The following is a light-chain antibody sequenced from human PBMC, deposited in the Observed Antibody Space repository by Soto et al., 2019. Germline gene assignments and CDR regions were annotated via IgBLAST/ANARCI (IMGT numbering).Light chain of an antibody. CDR3: QQYIKAPQT. CDR2: WAS. CDR1: QSVLYSPNNKNY. V-gene: IGKV4-1*01. J-gene: IGKJ1*01. Sequence: DIVMTQSPDSLAVSLGERATINCKSSQSVLYSPNNKNYLAWYQQKPGQPPKLLVYWASTRESGVPDRFSGRGSETDFTLTINSLQSEDVAVYYCQQYIKAPQTFGQGTKVEIK.